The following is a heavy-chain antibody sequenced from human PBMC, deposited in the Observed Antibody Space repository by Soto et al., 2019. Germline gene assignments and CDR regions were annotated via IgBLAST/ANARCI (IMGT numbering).Heavy chain of an antibody. CDR3: AREYGGAVVDY. CDR2: IYSGGGST. CDR1: GFTVSSNY. D-gene: IGHD1-26*01. V-gene: IGHV3-66*01. J-gene: IGHJ4*02. Sequence: EVQLVESGGGLVQPGGSLRLSCAASGFTVSSNYMSWVRQAPGKGLEGVSVIYSGGGSTYYADSVKGRFTISRDNSKNTLYLQMNSLRAEDTAVYYCAREYGGAVVDYWGQGTLVTVSS.